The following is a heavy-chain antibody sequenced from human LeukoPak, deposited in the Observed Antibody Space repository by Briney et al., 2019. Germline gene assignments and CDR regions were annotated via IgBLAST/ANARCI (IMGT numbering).Heavy chain of an antibody. V-gene: IGHV3-64*01. Sequence: GGSLRLSCAASGFTFSSYAMHWVRQAPGKGLEYVSAISSNGGSTYYANSAKGRFTISRDNSKNTLYLQMGSLRAEDMAVYYCARVSTQYDFWSGSFDYWGQGTLVTVSS. CDR2: ISSNGGST. CDR3: ARVSTQYDFWSGSFDY. D-gene: IGHD3-3*01. J-gene: IGHJ4*02. CDR1: GFTFSSYA.